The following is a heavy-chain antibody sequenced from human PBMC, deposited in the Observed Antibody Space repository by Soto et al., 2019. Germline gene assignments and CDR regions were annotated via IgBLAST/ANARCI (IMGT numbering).Heavy chain of an antibody. Sequence: SETLSLTCAVSGGCISSYYWSWIRQHPGKGLEWIGYIYYSGSTYYNPSLKSRVTISVDTSKNQFSLKLSSVTAADTAVYYCARAPKGPRYSSEWLPDYWGQGTLVTVSS. V-gene: IGHV4-31*11. CDR1: GGCISSYY. J-gene: IGHJ4*02. CDR3: ARAPKGPRYSSEWLPDY. CDR2: IYYSGST. D-gene: IGHD6-19*01.